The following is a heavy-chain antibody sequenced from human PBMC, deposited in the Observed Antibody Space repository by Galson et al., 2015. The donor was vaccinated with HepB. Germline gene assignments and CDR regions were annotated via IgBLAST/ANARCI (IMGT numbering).Heavy chain of an antibody. J-gene: IGHJ6*02. CDR1: GFTFSSYE. V-gene: IGHV3-48*03. D-gene: IGHD3-10*01. Sequence: SLRLSCAASGFTFSSYEMNWVRQAPGKGLEWVSYISSSGSTIYYADSVKGRFTISRDNAKNSLYPQMNSLRAEDTAVYYCAREFFSGSDYNGDNYYYYGMDVWGQGTTVTVSS. CDR2: ISSSGSTI. CDR3: AREFFSGSDYNGDNYYYYGMDV.